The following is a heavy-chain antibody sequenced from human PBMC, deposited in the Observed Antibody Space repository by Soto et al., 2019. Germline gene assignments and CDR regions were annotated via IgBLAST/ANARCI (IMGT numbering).Heavy chain of an antibody. J-gene: IGHJ4*02. Sequence: GGSLRLSCAASGFTFSSYAMSWVRQAPGKGLEWVSAISGSGGSTYYADAVKGRFTISQDNSKNTLYLQMNSLRAEDTAVYYCAKDITRCSRKAAICYYFDYWGQGTLVTVSS. CDR3: AKDITRCSRKAAICYYFDY. CDR2: ISGSGGST. CDR1: GFTFSSYA. D-gene: IGHD2-2*01. V-gene: IGHV3-23*01.